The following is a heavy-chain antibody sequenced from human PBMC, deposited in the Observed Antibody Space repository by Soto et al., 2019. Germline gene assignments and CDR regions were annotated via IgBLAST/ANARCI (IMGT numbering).Heavy chain of an antibody. V-gene: IGHV3-33*01. CDR2: IRFDGTNI. CDR3: ARDGVGCTVFFGYLDY. J-gene: IGHJ4*02. D-gene: IGHD3-3*01. CDR1: GIIFNGFG. Sequence: QVQLVESGGGVVQPGRSLRLSCAASGIIFNGFGMHWVRQAPGKGLEWVAIIRFDGTNIHYADSVKGRFTISRDNSKNTLYLQMDSLRAEDTAVYYCARDGVGCTVFFGYLDYWGQGALVTVSS.